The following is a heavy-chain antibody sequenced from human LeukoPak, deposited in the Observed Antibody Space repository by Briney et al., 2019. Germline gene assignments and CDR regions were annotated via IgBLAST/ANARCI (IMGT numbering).Heavy chain of an antibody. CDR3: ARHRTRERTVTTSNGRYNWFDP. J-gene: IGHJ5*02. V-gene: IGHV4-39*01. CDR1: GGSISSSSYY. CDR2: IYYSGST. Sequence: PSETLSLTCTVSGGSISSSSYYWGWIRQPPGKGLEWIGSIYYSGSTYYNPSLKSRVTIYVNTSNNQFSLKLSSVPAADTAVYYCARHRTRERTVTTSNGRYNWFDPWGQGTLVTVSS. D-gene: IGHD4-17*01.